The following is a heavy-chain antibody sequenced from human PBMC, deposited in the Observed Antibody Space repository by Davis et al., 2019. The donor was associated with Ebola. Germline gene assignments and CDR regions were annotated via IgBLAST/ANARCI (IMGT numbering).Heavy chain of an antibody. CDR1: GGSFSGYF. J-gene: IGHJ6*02. V-gene: IGHV4-34*01. CDR3: ARVPYGDYGGFSYHAMDV. CDR2: VSRSGDT. D-gene: IGHD4-17*01. Sequence: SETLSLTCAVYGGSFSGYFWSWIRQPPGKGLEWIGEVSRSGDTNYNPSVEGRVPILLDAPKNQFSLSLKSVTAADTAVYYCARVPYGDYGGFSYHAMDVWGQGTTVTVSS.